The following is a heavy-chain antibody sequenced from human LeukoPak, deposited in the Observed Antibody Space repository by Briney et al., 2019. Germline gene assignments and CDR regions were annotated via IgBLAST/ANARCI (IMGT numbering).Heavy chain of an antibody. CDR1: GFTFSSYG. V-gene: IGHV3-30*03. D-gene: IGHD1-26*01. J-gene: IGHJ4*02. CDR3: ARVGGATAVTMYFEY. CDR2: ISYDGSNK. Sequence: GGSLRLSCAASGFTFSSYGMHWVRQAPGKGPEWVAVISYDGSNKYYADSVKGRFTISRENSKNTLYLQMNSLRAEDTAVYYCARVGGATAVTMYFEYWGQGTLVTVTS.